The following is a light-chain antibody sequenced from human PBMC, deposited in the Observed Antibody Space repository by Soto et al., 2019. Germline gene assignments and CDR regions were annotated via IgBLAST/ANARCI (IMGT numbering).Light chain of an antibody. CDR2: DAS. Sequence: EIVLTQSPATLSLSPGERATLSCRASQSVSSYLAWYQQKAGQAPRLLIYDASNRATGIPARFSGSGSGTDLTLTISSLEPEDFAVYYCQQRSNWPPVFTFGLGTKVDIK. CDR3: QQRSNWPPVFT. J-gene: IGKJ3*01. V-gene: IGKV3-11*01. CDR1: QSVSSY.